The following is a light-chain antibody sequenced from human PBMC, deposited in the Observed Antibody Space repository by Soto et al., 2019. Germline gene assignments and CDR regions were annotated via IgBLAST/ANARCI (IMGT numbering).Light chain of an antibody. V-gene: IGKV1-39*01. CDR2: AVS. Sequence: DIQMTQSPSSLSASVGDRVTITCRASQSISSHLNWYQQNTGKAPALLIYAVSTLHGGVPLRFSGSGSGTDFTLTISSLQPEDFATYYCQQFYTTPRTFGQGTKVEIK. J-gene: IGKJ1*01. CDR1: QSISSH. CDR3: QQFYTTPRT.